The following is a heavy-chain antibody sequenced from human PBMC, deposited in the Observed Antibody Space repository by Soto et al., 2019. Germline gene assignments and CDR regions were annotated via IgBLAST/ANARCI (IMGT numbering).Heavy chain of an antibody. CDR1: GGTFSSYA. CDR2: IIPICGTA. V-gene: IGHV1-69*01. CDR3: ARVETPDIVVVPAAIGRCWFDP. D-gene: IGHD2-2*02. J-gene: IGHJ5*02. Sequence: QVQLVQSGAEVKKPGSSVKVSCKASGGTFSSYAISWVRQAPGQGLEWMGGIIPICGTANYAQKIQGRVTLTADEYTSTAYMELSRLRSEDTAVYYCARVETPDIVVVPAAIGRCWFDPWGQGTLVTVSS.